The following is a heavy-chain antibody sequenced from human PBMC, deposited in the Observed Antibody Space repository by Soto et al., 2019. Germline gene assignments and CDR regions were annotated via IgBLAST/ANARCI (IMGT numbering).Heavy chain of an antibody. D-gene: IGHD3-3*01. CDR3: ASRFLEWFELDY. J-gene: IGHJ4*02. CDR2: IYYSGST. CDR1: GGSISSGGYY. V-gene: IGHV4-31*03. Sequence: QVQLQESGPGLVKPSQTLSLTCTVSGGSISSGGYYWSWIRQHPGKGLEWIGYIYYSGSTYYNPSLKSRVTTSVDTSKNQFSRKLSSVTAADTAVYCWASRFLEWFELDYWGQGTLVTVSS.